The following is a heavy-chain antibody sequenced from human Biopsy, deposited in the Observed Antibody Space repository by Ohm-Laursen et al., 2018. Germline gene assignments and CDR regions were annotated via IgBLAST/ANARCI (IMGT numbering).Heavy chain of an antibody. D-gene: IGHD6-19*01. CDR1: GFGFYA. J-gene: IGHJ3*02. CDR2: TSFDGSNK. V-gene: IGHV3-30*18. CDR3: AKDGGQWLGGAFDI. Sequence: SLRLSCTASGFGFYAMHWVRQPPGKGLEWLAVTSFDGSNKFYAESVRGRFTISRDRSGDTLYLQMNRLTNEDTALDYCAKDGGQWLGGAFDIWGHGTMVIVAS.